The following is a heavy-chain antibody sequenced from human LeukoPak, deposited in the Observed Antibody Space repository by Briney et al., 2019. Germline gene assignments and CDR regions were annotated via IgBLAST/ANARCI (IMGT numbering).Heavy chain of an antibody. D-gene: IGHD6-19*01. CDR1: GFTFSNYS. J-gene: IGHJ4*02. CDR3: ARDERAGSGWYFVY. Sequence: SGGSLRLSCAASGFTFSNYSMNWVRQAPGKGLEWVSYISYSSSTIYYADSVKGRFTISRDNAKNSLYLQMNSLRDEDTAVYYCARDERAGSGWYFVYWGQGTLVTVSS. V-gene: IGHV3-48*02. CDR2: ISYSSSTI.